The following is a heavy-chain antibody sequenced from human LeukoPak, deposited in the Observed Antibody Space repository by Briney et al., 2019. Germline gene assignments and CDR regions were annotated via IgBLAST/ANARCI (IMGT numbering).Heavy chain of an antibody. CDR2: KSYDGSNK. V-gene: IGHV3-30*18. CDR3: AKSWEQWLVRGFDY. CDR1: GFTFSSYG. Sequence: TGRSLRLSCAASGFTFSSYGMHWVRQAPGKGLEWVAVKSYDGSNKYYADSVKGRFTISRDNSKNTLYLQMNSLRAEDTAVYYCAKSWEQWLVRGFDYWGQGTLVTVSS. D-gene: IGHD6-19*01. J-gene: IGHJ4*02.